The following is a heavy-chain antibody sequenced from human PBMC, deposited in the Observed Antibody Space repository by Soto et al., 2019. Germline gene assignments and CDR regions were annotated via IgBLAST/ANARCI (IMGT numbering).Heavy chain of an antibody. CDR3: ATSDGSGSRAFDH. Sequence: QVQLVQSGAEVKKPGSSVRVSCKASAGTFSSYTINWVRQAPGQGLEWMGRIIPMLGMSNYALRFQGRVTSTADKPTTTAYMELSSLRSDDTAVYYCATSDGSGSRAFDHWGQGTLVTVSS. D-gene: IGHD3-10*01. J-gene: IGHJ4*02. CDR2: IIPMLGMS. CDR1: AGTFSSYT. V-gene: IGHV1-69*02.